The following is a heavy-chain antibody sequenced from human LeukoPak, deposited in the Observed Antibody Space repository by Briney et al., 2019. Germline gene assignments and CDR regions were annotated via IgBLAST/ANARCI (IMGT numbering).Heavy chain of an antibody. J-gene: IGHJ4*02. CDR1: GYTFTSYG. CDR2: ISAYNGNT. V-gene: IGHV1-18*01. Sequence: ASVKVSCKASGYTFTSYGISWVRQAPGQGLEWMGWISAYNGNTNYAQKLQGRVTMTRDASTSTVYMELSSLRSEDTAVYYCARDLYSSSWYGGYWGQGTLVTVSS. D-gene: IGHD6-13*01. CDR3: ARDLYSSSWYGGY.